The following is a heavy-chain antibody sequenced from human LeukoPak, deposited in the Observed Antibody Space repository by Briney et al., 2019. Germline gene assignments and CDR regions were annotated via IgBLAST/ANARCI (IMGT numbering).Heavy chain of an antibody. Sequence: ASVKVSCKASGYTFTTYDINWVRQATGQGLEWMGWMNPNSGNTGSAQKFQGRVTMTRNTYISTAYMELSSLRSEDTAVYYCARNPSSSWPVYAFDIWGQGTMVAVSS. CDR3: ARNPSSSWPVYAFDI. D-gene: IGHD6-13*01. J-gene: IGHJ3*02. V-gene: IGHV1-8*01. CDR1: GYTFTTYD. CDR2: MNPNSGNT.